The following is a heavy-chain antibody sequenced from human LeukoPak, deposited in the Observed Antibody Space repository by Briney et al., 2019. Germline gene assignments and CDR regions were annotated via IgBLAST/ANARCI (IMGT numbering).Heavy chain of an antibody. CDR3: ASLYYYDSSGYSE. J-gene: IGHJ4*02. CDR1: GFTFSSYS. Sequence: GGSLRLSCAASGFTFSSYSMNWVRQAPGKGLEWVSYISSSSSYTYYADSVKGRFTISRDNAKNSLYLQMNSLRAEDTAVYYCASLYYYDSSGYSEWGQGTLVTVSS. D-gene: IGHD3-22*01. CDR2: ISSSSSYT. V-gene: IGHV3-21*05.